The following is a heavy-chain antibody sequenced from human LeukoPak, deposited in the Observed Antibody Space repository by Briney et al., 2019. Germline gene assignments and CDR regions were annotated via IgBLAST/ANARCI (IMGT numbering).Heavy chain of an antibody. CDR2: ISSSSSYI. J-gene: IGHJ4*02. CDR3: AGSYYYREVGH. CDR1: RFTFSTYS. V-gene: IGHV3-21*01. Sequence: GGSLRLSCTASRFTFSTYSMNWVRQTPGKGLEWVSSISSSSSYIYYADSVKGRFTISRDNAKNSLYLQMNSLRAEDTAVYYCAGSYYYREVGHWSQGTLVTVSS. D-gene: IGHD3-22*01.